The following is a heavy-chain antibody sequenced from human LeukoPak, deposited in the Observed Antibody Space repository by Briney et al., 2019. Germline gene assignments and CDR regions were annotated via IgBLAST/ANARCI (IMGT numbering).Heavy chain of an antibody. Sequence: GGSLRLSCAASGFTFSSYSMNWVRQAPGKGLEWVSSISSSSSYIYYADSVKGRFTISRDNAKNSLYLQMNSLRAEDTAVYHCATEVGWFGELAPPYYYYYMDVWGKGTTVTVSS. CDR2: ISSSSSYI. CDR3: ATEVGWFGELAPPYYYYYMDV. D-gene: IGHD3-10*01. V-gene: IGHV3-21*01. CDR1: GFTFSSYS. J-gene: IGHJ6*03.